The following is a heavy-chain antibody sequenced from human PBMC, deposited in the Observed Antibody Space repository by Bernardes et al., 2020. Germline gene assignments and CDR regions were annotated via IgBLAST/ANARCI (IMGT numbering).Heavy chain of an antibody. Sequence: GGSLRLSCAASGISVSNDYMSWVRQAPGKGLEWVSTIYRGGATYYADSVKGRFIISRDNSRNTMFLQMNGLRAADTAVYYCARYGGNSAGFDYWGRGSLVTVSS. V-gene: IGHV3-53*01. CDR3: ARYGGNSAGFDY. J-gene: IGHJ4*02. D-gene: IGHD2-15*01. CDR1: GISVSNDY. CDR2: IYRGGAT.